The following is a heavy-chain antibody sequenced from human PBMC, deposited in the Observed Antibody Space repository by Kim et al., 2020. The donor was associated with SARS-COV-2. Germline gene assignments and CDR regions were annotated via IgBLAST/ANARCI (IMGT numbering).Heavy chain of an antibody. CDR3: ARDPPGGYCSGGSCLGFDY. Sequence: GSLILSCAASGFTFSSYSMNWVRQAPGKGLEWVSSISSSSSYIYYADSVKGRFTISRDNAKNSLYLQMNSLRAEDTAVYYCARDPPGGYCSGGSCLGFDYWGQGTLVTVSS. D-gene: IGHD2-15*01. J-gene: IGHJ4*02. CDR2: ISSSSSYI. CDR1: GFTFSSYS. V-gene: IGHV3-21*01.